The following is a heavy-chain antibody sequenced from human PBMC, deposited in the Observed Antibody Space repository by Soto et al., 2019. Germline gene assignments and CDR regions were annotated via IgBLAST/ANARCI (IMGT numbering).Heavy chain of an antibody. D-gene: IGHD4-17*01. CDR1: GYTFTSYG. CDR3: ARGKIDYGDPWDLDY. CDR2: ISAYNGNT. J-gene: IGHJ4*02. V-gene: IGHV1-18*01. Sequence: ASVKVSCKASGYTFTSYGISWVRQAPGQGLEWMGWISAYNGNTNYAQKLQGRVTMTTDTSTSTAYMELRSLRSDDTAVYYCARGKIDYGDPWDLDYWGQGTLVTASS.